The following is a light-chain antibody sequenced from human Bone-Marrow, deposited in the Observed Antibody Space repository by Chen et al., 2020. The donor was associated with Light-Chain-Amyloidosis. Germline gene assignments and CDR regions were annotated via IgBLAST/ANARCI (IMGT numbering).Light chain of an antibody. CDR1: DLPTKY. J-gene: IGLJ2*01. CDR3: QSADSSGTYEVI. V-gene: IGLV3-25*03. Sequence: SYELTQPPSVSVSPGQTARITCSGDDLPTKYAYWYQQKPGQAPVLVIHRYTERPSGISERFSWPSSGTTATLTSSGVQAEDEADYHCQSADSSGTYEVIFGGGTKLTVL. CDR2: RYT.